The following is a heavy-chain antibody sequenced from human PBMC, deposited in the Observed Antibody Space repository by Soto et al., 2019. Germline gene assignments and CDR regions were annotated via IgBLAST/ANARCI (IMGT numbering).Heavy chain of an antibody. V-gene: IGHV3-23*01. CDR1: GFTFSSYA. CDR2: ISGSGGST. J-gene: IGHJ4*02. CDR3: AKDPDRSGSYYFDY. Sequence: GSLRLSCAASGFTFSSYAMSWVRQAPGKGLEWVSAISGSGGSTYYADSVKGRFTISRDNSKNTLYLQMNSLRAEDTAIYYCAKDPDRSGSYYFDYWGQGTLVTVSS. D-gene: IGHD1-26*01.